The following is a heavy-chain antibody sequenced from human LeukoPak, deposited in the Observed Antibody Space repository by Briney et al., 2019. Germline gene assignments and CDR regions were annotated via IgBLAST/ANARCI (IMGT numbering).Heavy chain of an antibody. CDR3: ARGRRKGYGSGSYYKSPYFDY. J-gene: IGHJ4*02. V-gene: IGHV4-34*01. D-gene: IGHD3-10*01. Sequence: PGGSLRLSCAASGFTFTDYHLSWVRQAPGKGLEWIGEINHRGSTNYNPSLKSRVTISVDTSKNQFSLKLSSVTAADTAVYYCARGRRKGYGSGSYYKSPYFDYWGQGTLVTVSS. CDR2: INHRGST. CDR1: GFTFTDYH.